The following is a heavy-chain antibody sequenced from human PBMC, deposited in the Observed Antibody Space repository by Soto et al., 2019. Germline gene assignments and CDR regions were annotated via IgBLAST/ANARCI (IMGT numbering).Heavy chain of an antibody. CDR1: GGTFSSYA. V-gene: IGHV1-69*06. CDR3: ARDDGSRYGARTGYYYGMDV. CDR2: LIPIFGTA. J-gene: IGHJ6*02. D-gene: IGHD2-15*01. Sequence: QVQLVQSGAEVKKPGSSVKVSCQASGGTFSSYAISWVRQAPGQGLEWMVGLIPIFGTANYAQKFQGRVTITADKSTSTAYMELSSLRSEDTAVYYCARDDGSRYGARTGYYYGMDVWGQGTTVTVSS.